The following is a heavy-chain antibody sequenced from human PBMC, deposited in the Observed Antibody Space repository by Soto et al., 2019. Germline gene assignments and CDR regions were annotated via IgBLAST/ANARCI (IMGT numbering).Heavy chain of an antibody. CDR1: GGSMNYYY. Sequence: NPSETLSLTCTVSGGSMNYYYWSWIRQSPGKGLEWIGYIYYSGSTYYNPSLKSRVTISVDTSKNQFSLKLSSVTAADTAVYYCARGIWSMGFGEPRFDPWGQGTLVTVSS. J-gene: IGHJ5*02. CDR3: ARGIWSMGFGEPRFDP. V-gene: IGHV4-59*01. CDR2: IYYSGST. D-gene: IGHD3-10*01.